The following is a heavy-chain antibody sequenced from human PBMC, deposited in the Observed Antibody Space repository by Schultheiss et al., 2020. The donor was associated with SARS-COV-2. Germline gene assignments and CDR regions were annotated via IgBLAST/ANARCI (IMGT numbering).Heavy chain of an antibody. CDR2: ISYDGSNK. J-gene: IGHJ6*03. CDR1: GFTFSSYS. D-gene: IGHD2-2*01. Sequence: GGSLRLSCAASGFTFSSYSMNWVRQAPGKGLEWVAVISYDGSNKYYADSVKGRFTISRDNSKNTLYLQMNSLRAEDTAVYYCARGPLARHIVVVPAAHAYMDVWGKGTTVTVSS. V-gene: IGHV3-30*03. CDR3: ARGPLARHIVVVPAAHAYMDV.